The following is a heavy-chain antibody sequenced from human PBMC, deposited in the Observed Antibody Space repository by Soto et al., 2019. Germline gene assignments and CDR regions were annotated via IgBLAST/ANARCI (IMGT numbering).Heavy chain of an antibody. CDR3: ARQYSSSEVFDP. Sequence: KPSETLSLTCAVSGYSISSGYYWGWIRQPPGKGLEWIGSIYQSIYHSANNYYNPSLKSRVTISADTSKNLFSLNLSSVTAADTAVYYCARQYSSSEVFDPWGQGTLVTVSS. V-gene: IGHV4-38-2*01. CDR1: GYSISSGYY. D-gene: IGHD6-6*01. J-gene: IGHJ5*02. CDR2: IYQSIYHSANN.